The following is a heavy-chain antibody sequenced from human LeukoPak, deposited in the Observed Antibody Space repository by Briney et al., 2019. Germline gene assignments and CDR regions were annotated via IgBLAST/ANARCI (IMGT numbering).Heavy chain of an antibody. D-gene: IGHD5-18*01. CDR2: IIPIFGTA. Sequence: SVKVSCRASGGTFSSYAISWVRQAPGQGLEWMGGIIPIFGTANYAQKFQGRVTITADESTSTAYMELSSLRSEDTAVYYCAMNSYGFMDVWGKGTTVTVSS. CDR3: AMNSYGFMDV. V-gene: IGHV1-69*13. J-gene: IGHJ6*03. CDR1: GGTFSSYA.